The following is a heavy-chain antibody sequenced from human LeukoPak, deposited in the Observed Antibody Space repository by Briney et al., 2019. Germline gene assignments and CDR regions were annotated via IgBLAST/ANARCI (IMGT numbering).Heavy chain of an antibody. CDR1: GYTFTGYY. J-gene: IGHJ3*02. D-gene: IGHD6-19*01. V-gene: IGHV1-2*02. CDR2: INPNSGGT. Sequence: ASVKVSCKASGYTFTGYYIHWVRQVPGQGLGWMGWINPNSGGTNYAQKFQGRVTMIRDTSISTAYMELNRLTSDDTAVYYCARESALEEQWLGGAFDIWGQGTMVTVSS. CDR3: ARESALEEQWLGGAFDI.